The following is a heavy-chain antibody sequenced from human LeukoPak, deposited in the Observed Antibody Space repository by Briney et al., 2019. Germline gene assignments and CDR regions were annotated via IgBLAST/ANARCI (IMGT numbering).Heavy chain of an antibody. J-gene: IGHJ5*02. CDR2: IYYSGST. CDR1: GGSISSYY. Sequence: PSETLSLTCTVSGGSISSYYWSWIRQPPGKGLEWIGYIYYSGSTYYNPSLKSRVTISVDTSKNQFSLKLSSVTAADTAVYYCARGGYCSGGSCYPWFDPWGQGTLVTVSS. CDR3: ARGGYCSGGSCYPWFDP. D-gene: IGHD2-15*01. V-gene: IGHV4-59*08.